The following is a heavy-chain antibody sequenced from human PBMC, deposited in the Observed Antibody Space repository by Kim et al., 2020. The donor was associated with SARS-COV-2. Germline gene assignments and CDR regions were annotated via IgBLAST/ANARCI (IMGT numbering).Heavy chain of an antibody. Sequence: ASVKVSCKASGYTFTCYAMNWVRQAPGQGLEWMGWINTNTGNPTYAQGFTGRFVFSLDTSVSTAYLQISSLKAEDTAVYYCARDYYDSSGYYEDDPNDNWFDPWGQGTLVTVSS. CDR1: GYTFTCYA. D-gene: IGHD3-22*01. CDR3: ARDYYDSSGYYEDDPNDNWFDP. V-gene: IGHV7-4-1*02. J-gene: IGHJ5*02. CDR2: INTNTGNP.